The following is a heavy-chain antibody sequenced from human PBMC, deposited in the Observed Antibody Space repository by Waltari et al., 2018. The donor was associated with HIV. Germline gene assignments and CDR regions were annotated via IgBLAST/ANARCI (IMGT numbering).Heavy chain of an antibody. CDR1: VYSFTTSA. CDR3: ARGPGRSVDY. CDR2: INTKTGNP. V-gene: IGHV7-4-1*02. J-gene: IGHJ4*02. D-gene: IGHD3-10*01. Sequence: QVQLVQSGSELKKPGATVKVSCRVSVYSFTTSATNWVRQAPAHGLEWMGWINTKTGNPTYAQDFTGRFVFSLDTSVSTAYLQINSLKAEDTAVYYCARGPGRSVDYWGQGTLVTVSS.